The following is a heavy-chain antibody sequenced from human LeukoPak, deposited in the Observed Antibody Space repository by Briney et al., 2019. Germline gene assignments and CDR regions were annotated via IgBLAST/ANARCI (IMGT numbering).Heavy chain of an antibody. CDR3: AELGITMIGGV. CDR1: GFTFSSYW. CDR2: IKQDGSEK. D-gene: IGHD3-10*02. J-gene: IGHJ6*04. V-gene: IGHV3-7*01. Sequence: PGGSLRLSCAASGFTFSSYWMSWVRQAPGRGLEWVANIKQDGSEKYYVDSVKGRFSISRDNAKNSLYLQMNSLRAEDTAVYYCAELGITMIGGVWGKGTTVTISS.